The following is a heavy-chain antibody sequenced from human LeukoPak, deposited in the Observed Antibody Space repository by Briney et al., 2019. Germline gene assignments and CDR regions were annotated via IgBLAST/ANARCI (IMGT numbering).Heavy chain of an antibody. J-gene: IGHJ4*02. CDR1: GFTFSSYS. Sequence: GGSLRLSCAASGFTFSSYSMNWVRQAPGKGLEWVSSISSSSSYIYYADSVKGRFTISRDNAKNSLYLQMNSLRAEDTAVYYCAREGRPNYYDSSGLDYWGQGTLVTVSS. CDR3: AREGRPNYYDSSGLDY. V-gene: IGHV3-21*01. CDR2: ISSSSSYI. D-gene: IGHD3-22*01.